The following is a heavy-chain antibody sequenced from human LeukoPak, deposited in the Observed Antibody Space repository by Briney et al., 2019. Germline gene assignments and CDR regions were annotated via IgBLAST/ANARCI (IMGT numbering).Heavy chain of an antibody. CDR2: IYYSGST. CDR3: ARGPRGWYSSG. J-gene: IGHJ4*02. D-gene: IGHD6-19*01. V-gene: IGHV4-39*01. CDR1: GGSISSSSYY. Sequence: PSETLSLTCTVSGGSISSSSYYWGWIRQPPGKGLEWIGSIYYSGSTYYNPSLKSRVTISVDTSKNQFSLKLSSVTAADTAVYHCARGPRGWYSSGWGQGTLVTVSS.